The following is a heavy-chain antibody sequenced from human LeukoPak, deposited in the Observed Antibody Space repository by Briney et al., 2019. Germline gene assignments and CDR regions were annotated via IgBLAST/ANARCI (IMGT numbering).Heavy chain of an antibody. CDR1: GFTFSSYA. D-gene: IGHD4-17*01. Sequence: GGSLRLSCAASGFTFSSYAMSWVRQAPGKGLEWVSAISGSGGSTYYADSVKGRFTISRDNAKNSLYLQMNSLGAEDTAVYYCARGYGTDDYWGQGTLVTVSS. CDR3: ARGYGTDDY. CDR2: ISGSGGST. V-gene: IGHV3-23*01. J-gene: IGHJ4*02.